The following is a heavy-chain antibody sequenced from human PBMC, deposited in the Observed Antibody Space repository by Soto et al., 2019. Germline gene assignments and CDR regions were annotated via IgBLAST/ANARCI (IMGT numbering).Heavy chain of an antibody. CDR2: INPNSGGT. Sequence: ASVKVSCKASGYTFTGYYMHWVRQAPGQGLEWMGWINPNSGGTNYAQKFQGWVTMTRDTSISTAYMELSRLRSDDTAVYYCATQYSYGRYYYYGMNVWGQGTTVTSP. D-gene: IGHD5-18*01. CDR1: GYTFTGYY. J-gene: IGHJ6*02. V-gene: IGHV1-2*04. CDR3: ATQYSYGRYYYYGMNV.